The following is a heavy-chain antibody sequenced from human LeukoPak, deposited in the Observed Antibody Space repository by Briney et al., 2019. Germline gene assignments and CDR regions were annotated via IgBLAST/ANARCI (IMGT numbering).Heavy chain of an antibody. CDR2: INPNSGGT. CDR3: ARDRQLKIESGSFTPLGY. CDR1: GYTFTGYY. Sequence: ASVKVSCKASGYTFTGYYMHWVRQAPGQGLEWMGWINPNSGGTNYAQKFQGRVTMTRDTSISTAYMGLRSLRSDDTAVYYCARDRQLKIESGSFTPLGYWGQGTLVTVSS. D-gene: IGHD1-26*01. J-gene: IGHJ4*02. V-gene: IGHV1-2*02.